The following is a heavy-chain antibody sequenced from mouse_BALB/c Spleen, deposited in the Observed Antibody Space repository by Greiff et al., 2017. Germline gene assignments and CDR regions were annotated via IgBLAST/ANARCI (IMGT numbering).Heavy chain of an antibody. V-gene: IGHV3-2*02. J-gene: IGHJ2*01. CDR2: ISYSGST. D-gene: IGHD1-2*01. CDR1: GYSITSDYA. Sequence: EVKLQESGPGLVKPSQSLSLTCTVTGYSITSDYAWNWIRQFPGNQLEWMGYISYSGSTSYNPSLKSRISITRDTSKNQFFLQLNSVTTEDTATYYCARHGYVYFDYWGQGTTLTVSS. CDR3: ARHGYVYFDY.